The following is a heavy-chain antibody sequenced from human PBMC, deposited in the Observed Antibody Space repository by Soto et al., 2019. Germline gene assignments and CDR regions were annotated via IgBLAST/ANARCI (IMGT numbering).Heavy chain of an antibody. Sequence: ESGGGLAQPGGSLRLSCAASGFTFSSYWMSWVRQAPGKGLEWVANIKQDGSEKYYVDSVKGRFTISRDNAKNSLYLQMNSLRAEDTAVYYCARESRGYSYGFRDYYYYGMDVWGQGTTVTVSS. CDR3: ARESRGYSYGFRDYYYYGMDV. J-gene: IGHJ6*02. CDR2: IKQDGSEK. CDR1: GFTFSSYW. D-gene: IGHD5-18*01. V-gene: IGHV3-7*03.